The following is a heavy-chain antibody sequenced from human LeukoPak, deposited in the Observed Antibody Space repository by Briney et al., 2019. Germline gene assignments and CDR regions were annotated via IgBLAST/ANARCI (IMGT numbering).Heavy chain of an antibody. Sequence: SETLSLTCTVSGGSISSGGYYRSWIRQPPGKGLEWIGYIYHSGSTYYNPSLKSRVTISVDRSKNQFSLKLSSVTAADTAVYYCARREDIVVVPAAPDAFDIWGQGTMVTVSS. CDR2: IYHSGST. J-gene: IGHJ3*02. D-gene: IGHD2-2*01. CDR1: GGSISSGGYY. V-gene: IGHV4-30-2*01. CDR3: ARREDIVVVPAAPDAFDI.